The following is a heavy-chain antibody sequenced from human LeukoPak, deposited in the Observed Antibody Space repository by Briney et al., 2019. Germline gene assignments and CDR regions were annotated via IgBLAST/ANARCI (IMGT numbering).Heavy chain of an antibody. J-gene: IGHJ3*02. CDR1: GGSISSSNW. CDR2: IYHSGST. Sequence: SETLSLTCAVSGGSISSSNWWSWVRQPPGKGLEWSGEIYHSGSTNYNPSLKSRVTISVDKSKNQFSLKLSSVTAADTVVYYCARASTTVWAFDIWGEGKMVTVSS. D-gene: IGHD4-17*01. V-gene: IGHV4-4*02. CDR3: ARASTTVWAFDI.